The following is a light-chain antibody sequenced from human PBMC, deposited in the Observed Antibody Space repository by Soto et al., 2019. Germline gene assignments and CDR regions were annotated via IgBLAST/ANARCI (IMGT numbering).Light chain of an antibody. Sequence: EIVMTQSPATLSVSPGERATLSCRASQSVSSNLAWYQQKPGQAPRLRIYGASTRATGIPARFSGSGSGTEFTLTISSLQSEDFAVYHCQQYNNWPPLTFGGGTKVEIK. CDR1: QSVSSN. V-gene: IGKV3-15*01. CDR3: QQYNNWPPLT. CDR2: GAS. J-gene: IGKJ4*01.